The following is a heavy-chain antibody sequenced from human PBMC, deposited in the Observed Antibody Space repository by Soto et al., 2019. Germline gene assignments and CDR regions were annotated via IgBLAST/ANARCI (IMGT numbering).Heavy chain of an antibody. V-gene: IGHV4-34*01. CDR3: ARGLYDYVWGSYRLNAFDI. CDR2: INHSGSS. Sequence: PSETLSLTCAVYGGSFSDYYWNWIRQPPGKGLEWIGEINHSGSSIYNPSLKSRVTISVDTSKNQFSLKLSSVTAADTAVYYCARGLYDYVWGSYRLNAFDIWGQGTMVTVSS. D-gene: IGHD3-16*02. CDR1: GGSFSDYY. J-gene: IGHJ3*02.